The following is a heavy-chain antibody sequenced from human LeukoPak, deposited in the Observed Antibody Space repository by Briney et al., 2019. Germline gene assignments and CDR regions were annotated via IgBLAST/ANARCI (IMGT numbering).Heavy chain of an antibody. V-gene: IGHV3-15*01. Sequence: GGSLRLSCAASGFTFSNAWMSWVRQAPGKGLEWVGHIKSKTDGGTTDYAAPVKGRFTISRDDSKNTLYLQMNSLKTEDTAVYYCVRYGSGYYYFDYWGQGTLVAVSS. CDR3: VRYGSGYYYFDY. CDR1: GFTFSNAW. D-gene: IGHD6-19*01. CDR2: IKSKTDGGTT. J-gene: IGHJ4*02.